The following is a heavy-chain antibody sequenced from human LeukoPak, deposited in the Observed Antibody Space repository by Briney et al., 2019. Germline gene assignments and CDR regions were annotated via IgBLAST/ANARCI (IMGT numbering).Heavy chain of an antibody. Sequence: ASVKVSCKASGYTFTSYYMHWVRQAPGQGLEWMGIINPSGGSTSYAQKFQGRVTMTRDTSTSTVYMELGSLRSEDTAVYYCARDGSECSSTSCYSYMDVWGQGTTVTVSS. CDR2: INPSGGST. D-gene: IGHD2-2*01. CDR3: ARDGSECSSTSCYSYMDV. V-gene: IGHV1-46*01. J-gene: IGHJ6*02. CDR1: GYTFTSYY.